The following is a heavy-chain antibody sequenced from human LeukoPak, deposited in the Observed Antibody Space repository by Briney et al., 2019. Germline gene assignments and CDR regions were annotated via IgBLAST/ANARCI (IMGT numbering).Heavy chain of an antibody. CDR3: VREGNEPLSKNFDY. V-gene: IGHV1-2*02. CDR1: GFTFTGYY. D-gene: IGHD4-23*01. Sequence: ASVKVSCKASGFTFTGYYIHWVRQAPGQGLEWMGYINPHSGGTNSPQKFQGRVTITTDTSISAAYMELSSLISDDTAMYCCVREGNEPLSKNFDYWGQGTLVTVSS. J-gene: IGHJ4*02. CDR2: INPHSGGT.